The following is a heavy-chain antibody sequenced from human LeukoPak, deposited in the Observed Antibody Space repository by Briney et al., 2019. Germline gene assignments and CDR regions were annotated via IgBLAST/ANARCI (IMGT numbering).Heavy chain of an antibody. CDR1: GGSISRYY. D-gene: IGHD1-26*01. V-gene: IGHV4-59*01. CDR2: IYYSGCT. J-gene: IGHJ3*02. Sequence: SETLSLTCTVSGGSISRYYWSWIRQPPGKGLVWIGYIYYSGCTNYNRSLESPVTILLDQSKTQFSLKLSSVTAADTAVYYCAKESGATATEGGAFDIWGQGTMVTVSS. CDR3: AKESGATATEGGAFDI.